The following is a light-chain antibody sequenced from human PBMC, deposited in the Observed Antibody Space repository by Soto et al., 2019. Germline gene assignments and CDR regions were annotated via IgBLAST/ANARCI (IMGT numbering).Light chain of an antibody. J-gene: IGLJ2*01. Sequence: QYTLTQPASVSGSPGQSITISCTGTSSDIGTYDFVSWYQQVTGTAPKAMIYEVSSRPSGVSNRFSGSKSGNTASLTISGLQAEDEAYYYCISYTTRTSFILFGGGTQLTVL. CDR1: SSDIGTYDF. V-gene: IGLV2-14*01. CDR3: ISYTTRTSFIL. CDR2: EVS.